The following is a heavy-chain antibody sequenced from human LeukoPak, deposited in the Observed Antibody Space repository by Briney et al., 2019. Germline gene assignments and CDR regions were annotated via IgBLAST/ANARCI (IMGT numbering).Heavy chain of an antibody. J-gene: IGHJ4*02. Sequence: GTSLRLSCVASGFIFSRYDMHWVRQAPGKGLEWVALIWHDGSKAHYADSVKGRFTISRDDSKSTLYVQMNSLRVEDTAVYYCARDPATVTSHFDYWGQGALVTVSS. CDR3: ARDPATVTSHFDY. V-gene: IGHV3-33*01. D-gene: IGHD4-17*01. CDR1: GFIFSRYD. CDR2: IWHDGSKA.